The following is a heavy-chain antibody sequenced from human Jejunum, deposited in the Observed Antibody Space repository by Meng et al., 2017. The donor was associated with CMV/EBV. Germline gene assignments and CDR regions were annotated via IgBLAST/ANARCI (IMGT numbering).Heavy chain of an antibody. V-gene: IGHV4-61*02. Sequence: QVQLQGSGPGLVKPSETLSLTCTVSGGSISNTDYYWSWIRQPAGRGLEYIGRIYANGSTYYNPSLTSRVTILVDTSKTQISLKLTSVTAADTAVYYCAGPHHYFDYWGQGILVTVSS. CDR2: IYANGST. J-gene: IGHJ4*02. CDR3: AGPHHYFDY. CDR1: GGSISNTDYY.